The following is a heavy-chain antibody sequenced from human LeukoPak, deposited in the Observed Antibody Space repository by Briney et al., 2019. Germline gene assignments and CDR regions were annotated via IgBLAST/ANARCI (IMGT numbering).Heavy chain of an antibody. CDR1: GFTVSSNY. J-gene: IGHJ6*02. CDR3: ARDAYSSTPGYYYYGMDV. V-gene: IGHV3-53*04. D-gene: IGHD6-19*01. CDR2: IYSGSST. Sequence: PGGSLRLSCAASGFTVSSNYMSWVRQAPGKGLEWVSVIYSGSSTYCADSVKGRFTISRHNSKNTLYLQMNSLRAEDTAVYYCARDAYSSTPGYYYYGMDVWGQGTTVTVSS.